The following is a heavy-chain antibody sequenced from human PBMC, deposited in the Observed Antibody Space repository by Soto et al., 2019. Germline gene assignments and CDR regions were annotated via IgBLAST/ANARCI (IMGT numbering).Heavy chain of an antibody. D-gene: IGHD3-9*01. CDR1: GGTFSSYA. J-gene: IGHJ6*02. CDR2: IIPIFGTA. CDR3: AFRYFGVDGMDV. Sequence: GASVKVSCKASGGTFSSYAISWVRQAPGQGLEWMGGIIPIFGTANYAQKFQGRVTITADESTSTAYMELSSLRSEDTAVYYCAFRYFGVDGMDVWGQGTTVTVSS. V-gene: IGHV1-69*13.